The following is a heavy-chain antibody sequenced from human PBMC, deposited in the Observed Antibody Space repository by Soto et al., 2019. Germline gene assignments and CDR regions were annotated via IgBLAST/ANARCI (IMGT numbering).Heavy chain of an antibody. CDR2: VNDSGST. CDR1: GGSFTGNY. J-gene: IGHJ6*02. CDR3: ATDSATSYFGMDV. D-gene: IGHD1-26*01. V-gene: IGHV4-34*01. Sequence: KTSETLSLTCAVYGGSFTGNYRSWIRQPPGKGLEWIGEVNDSGSTNFNPSLKSRVTISVDTSKKQFTLKLTSVTAADTAVYYCATDSATSYFGMDVWGHGTTVTVSS.